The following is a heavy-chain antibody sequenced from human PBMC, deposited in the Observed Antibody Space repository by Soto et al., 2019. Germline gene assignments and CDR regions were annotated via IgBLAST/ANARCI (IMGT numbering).Heavy chain of an antibody. D-gene: IGHD5-12*01. J-gene: IGHJ6*02. Sequence: ASVKVSCKASGYTCTGYYMHWVRQAPGQGLEGMGWINPKSGGTNYAQKFQGWVTMARDTSTSTAYMELSRLRTEDTAVYYCAREGCSGYEKGYYATDVWDQGTRVTVSS. CDR3: AREGCSGYEKGYYATDV. CDR2: INPKSGGT. V-gene: IGHV1-2*04. CDR1: GYTCTGYY.